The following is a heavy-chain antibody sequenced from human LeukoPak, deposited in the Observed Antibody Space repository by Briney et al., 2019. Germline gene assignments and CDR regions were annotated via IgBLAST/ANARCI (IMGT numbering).Heavy chain of an antibody. Sequence: GGSLRLPCAASGFTFSSYAMSWVRQAPGKGLEWVSAISGSGGSTYYADSVKGRFTISRDNSKNTLYLQTNSLRAEDTAVYYCAKSQGSSGWYNYYYGMDVWGQGTTVTVSS. D-gene: IGHD6-19*01. CDR2: ISGSGGST. CDR1: GFTFSSYA. CDR3: AKSQGSSGWYNYYYGMDV. V-gene: IGHV3-23*01. J-gene: IGHJ6*02.